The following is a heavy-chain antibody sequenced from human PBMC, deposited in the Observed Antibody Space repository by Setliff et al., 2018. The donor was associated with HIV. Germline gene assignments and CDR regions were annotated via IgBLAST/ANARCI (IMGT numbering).Heavy chain of an antibody. Sequence: SETLSLTCTVSYGSISGHYWTWIRQPPGKGLEWIGYIHHSGGTQYNPSLMSRLTMSVDSSKNQFSLSLSSVTAADTAVYYCARDNSYYYGSRSHYWYGMDVWGQGTTVTVSS. D-gene: IGHD3-10*01. CDR2: IHHSGGT. J-gene: IGHJ6*01. CDR1: YGSISGHY. V-gene: IGHV4-59*11. CDR3: ARDNSYYYGSRSHYWYGMDV.